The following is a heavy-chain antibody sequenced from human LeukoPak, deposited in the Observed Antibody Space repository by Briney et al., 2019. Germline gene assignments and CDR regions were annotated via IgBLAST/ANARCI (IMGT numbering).Heavy chain of an antibody. CDR3: ARVRFLEWTMDV. CDR2: INPNSGGT. Sequence: ASVKVSCKASEYTFTGYYMHWVRQAPGQGLEWMGWINPNSGGTNYAQKFQGRVTMTRDTSISTAYMELSRLRSDDTAVYYCARVRFLEWTMDVWGKGTTVTVSS. D-gene: IGHD3-3*01. CDR1: EYTFTGYY. V-gene: IGHV1-2*02. J-gene: IGHJ6*03.